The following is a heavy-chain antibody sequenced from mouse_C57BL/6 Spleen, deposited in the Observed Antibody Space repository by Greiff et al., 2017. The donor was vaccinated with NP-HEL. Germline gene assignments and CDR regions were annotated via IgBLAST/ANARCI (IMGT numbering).Heavy chain of an antibody. J-gene: IGHJ2*01. CDR3: ARRFDYYGSIDY. D-gene: IGHD1-1*01. V-gene: IGHV1-64*01. CDR1: GYTFTSYW. Sequence: QVQLQQPGAELAKPGASVKLSCKASGYTFTSYWMHWVKQRPGQGLEWIGMIHPNSGSTNYNEKFKSKATLTVDKSSSTAYMQLSSLTSEDSAVYYCARRFDYYGSIDYWGQGTTLTVSS. CDR2: IHPNSGST.